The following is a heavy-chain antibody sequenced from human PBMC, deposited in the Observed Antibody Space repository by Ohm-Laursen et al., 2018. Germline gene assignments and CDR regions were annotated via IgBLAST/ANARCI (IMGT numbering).Heavy chain of an antibody. V-gene: IGHV3-11*04. D-gene: IGHD3-16*01. CDR3: ARDPVRGLTDY. CDR2: ISSSGNTI. J-gene: IGHJ4*02. Sequence: SLRLSCAASGFTFSDSCMTWIRQAPGKGLEWVSYISSSGNTISYADSVKGRFTISRDNAKNSLYLQMNSLRAEDTAVYHCARDPVRGLTDYWGQGTLVTVSS. CDR1: GFTFSDSC.